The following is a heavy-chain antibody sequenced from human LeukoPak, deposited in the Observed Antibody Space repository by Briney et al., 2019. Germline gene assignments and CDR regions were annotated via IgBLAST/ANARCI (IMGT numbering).Heavy chain of an antibody. Sequence: ASVKVSCKVSGNTFTGYYMHWVRQAPGQGLEGMAWINPNSGDTNYPQKFQGRVTVTRETSISTAYMELSRLTSDDTAVYYCARGQYSRRDAFDIWGQGTMVTVSS. CDR3: ARGQYSRRDAFDI. V-gene: IGHV1-2*02. CDR1: GNTFTGYY. CDR2: INPNSGDT. D-gene: IGHD5-18*01. J-gene: IGHJ3*02.